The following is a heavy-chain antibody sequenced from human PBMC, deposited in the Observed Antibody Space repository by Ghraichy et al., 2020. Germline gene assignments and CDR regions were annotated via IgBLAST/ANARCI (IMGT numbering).Heavy chain of an antibody. CDR3: AREGLGYCSGGSCYDGGVVWYYGMDV. V-gene: IGHV1-46*03. J-gene: IGHJ6*02. CDR2: INPSGGST. Sequence: ASVKVSCKASGYTFTSYYMHWVRQAPGQGLEWMGIINPSGGSTSYAQKFQGRVTMTRDTSTSTVYMELSSLRSEDTAVYYCAREGLGYCSGGSCYDGGVVWYYGMDVWGQGTTVTVSS. CDR1: GYTFTSYY. D-gene: IGHD2-15*01.